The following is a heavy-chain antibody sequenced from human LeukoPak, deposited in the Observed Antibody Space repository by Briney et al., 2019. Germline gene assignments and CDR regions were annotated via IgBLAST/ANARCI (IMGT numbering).Heavy chain of an antibody. V-gene: IGHV1-46*01. Sequence: ASVKVSCKASGYTFTSYYMHWVRQAPGQGLEWMGIINLSGGSTSYAQKFQGRVTMTRDTSTSTVYMELSSLRSEDTAVYYCARDPGIAAAAPYYYYGMDVWGKGTTVTVSS. CDR2: INLSGGST. CDR3: ARDPGIAAAAPYYYYGMDV. CDR1: GYTFTSYY. J-gene: IGHJ6*04. D-gene: IGHD6-13*01.